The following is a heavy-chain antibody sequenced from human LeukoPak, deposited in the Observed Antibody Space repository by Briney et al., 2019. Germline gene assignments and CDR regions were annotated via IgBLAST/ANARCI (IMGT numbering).Heavy chain of an antibody. CDR3: ARFKRSSGWYRGYMDV. CDR1: GHTFTSYG. J-gene: IGHJ6*03. D-gene: IGHD6-19*01. Sequence: ASVKVSCKASGHTFTSYGISWVRQAPGQGLEWMGWISAYNGNTNYAQKLQGRVTMTTDTSTSTAYMELRSLRSDDTAVYYCARFKRSSGWYRGYMDVWGKGTTVTISS. V-gene: IGHV1-18*01. CDR2: ISAYNGNT.